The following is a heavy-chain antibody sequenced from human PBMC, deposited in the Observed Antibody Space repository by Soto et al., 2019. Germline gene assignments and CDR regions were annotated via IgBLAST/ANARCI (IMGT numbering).Heavy chain of an antibody. J-gene: IGHJ4*02. V-gene: IGHV3-30*18. CDR1: GFTFSSYG. Sequence: PGGSLRLSXAASGFTFSSYGMHWVRQAPGKGLEWVAVISYDGSNKYYADSVKGRFTISRDNSKNTLYLQMNSLRAEDTAVYYCAKDRVYGWSGYLSTLYYFDYWGQGTLVTVSS. CDR2: ISYDGSNK. CDR3: AKDRVYGWSGYLSTLYYFDY. D-gene: IGHD3-3*01.